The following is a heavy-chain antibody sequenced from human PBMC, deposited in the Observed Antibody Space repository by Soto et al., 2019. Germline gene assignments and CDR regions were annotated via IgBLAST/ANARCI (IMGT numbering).Heavy chain of an antibody. J-gene: IGHJ4*02. V-gene: IGHV3-23*01. CDR2: ISGSGGST. Sequence: HPGGSLRLSCAASGFTFSSYAMSWVRQAPGKGLEWVSAISGSGGSTYYADSVKGRFTISRDNSKNTLYLQMNSLRAEDTAVYYCAKGREYYDSPLDYWGQGTLVTVSS. D-gene: IGHD3-22*01. CDR1: GFTFSSYA. CDR3: AKGREYYDSPLDY.